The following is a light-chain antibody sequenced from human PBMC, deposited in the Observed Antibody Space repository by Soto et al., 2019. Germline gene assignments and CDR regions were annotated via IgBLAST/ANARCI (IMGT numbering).Light chain of an antibody. CDR3: QESPRT. CDR2: GAS. CDR1: QSVNSNY. J-gene: IGKJ1*01. Sequence: EVVSAQVSGTLSLPPGAVANHSCRASQSVNSNYLAWYQQKRGQAPRLLIYGASSRATGIPDRFSGSGSGTDLTLTISRLEPEDFAVYHCQESPRTFGKGTKVDIK. V-gene: IGKV3-20*01.